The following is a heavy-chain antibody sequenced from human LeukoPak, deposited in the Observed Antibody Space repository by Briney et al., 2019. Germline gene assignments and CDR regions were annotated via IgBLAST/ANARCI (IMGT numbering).Heavy chain of an antibody. Sequence: GGSLRLSCAASGFTFSSYGMTWLRQAPGKGLEWVSSISAGGDSAYYADSVKGRFTISRDNSKNTLYLQMNSLRAEDTAVYYCARDKFDCSGGSCHYYYGMDVWGQGTTVTVSS. CDR3: ARDKFDCSGGSCHYYYGMDV. D-gene: IGHD2-15*01. J-gene: IGHJ6*02. V-gene: IGHV3-23*01. CDR2: ISAGGDSA. CDR1: GFTFSSYG.